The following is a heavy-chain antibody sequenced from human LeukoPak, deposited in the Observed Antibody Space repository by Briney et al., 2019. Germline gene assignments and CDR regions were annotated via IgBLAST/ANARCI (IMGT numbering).Heavy chain of an antibody. V-gene: IGHV3-21*01. Sequence: GGSLRLSCAASGFTLSSYAMNWVRQAPGKGLEWVSSISISSNYIYYADSVKGRFTISRDNAKNSLYLQMNSLRAEDTAVYYCARDPWGYIVTTGPWGEGTLVTVSS. CDR2: ISISSNYI. J-gene: IGHJ5*02. CDR3: ARDPWGYIVTTGP. CDR1: GFTLSSYA. D-gene: IGHD4-11*01.